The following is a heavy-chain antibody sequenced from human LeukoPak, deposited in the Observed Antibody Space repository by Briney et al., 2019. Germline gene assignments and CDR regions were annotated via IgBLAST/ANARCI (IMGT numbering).Heavy chain of an antibody. J-gene: IGHJ4*02. CDR3: AKDLDYYDSSGSDY. CDR1: GFTFSSYG. D-gene: IGHD3-22*01. V-gene: IGHV3-33*06. Sequence: GGSLRLSCAAPGFTFSSYGMHWVRQAPGKGLEWVAVIWYDGSNKYYADSVKGRFTISRDNSKNTLHLQMNSLRAEDTAVYYCAKDLDYYDSSGSDYWGQGTLVTVSS. CDR2: IWYDGSNK.